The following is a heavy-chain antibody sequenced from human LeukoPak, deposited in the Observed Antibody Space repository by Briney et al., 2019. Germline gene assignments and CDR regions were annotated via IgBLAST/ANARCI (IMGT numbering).Heavy chain of an antibody. V-gene: IGHV1-2*02. CDR1: GYTFNAYY. J-gene: IGHJ4*02. D-gene: IGHD5-24*01. CDR2: INPNSGGS. CDR3: AGDGYNSRRFFDY. Sequence: ASVKVSCKTSGYTFNAYYMHWVRQAPGQALEWMGWINPNSGGSNYAQKFQGRVTMTSDTSINTAYMELSRLISDDTAVYYCAGDGYNSRRFFDYWGQGTLVTVSS.